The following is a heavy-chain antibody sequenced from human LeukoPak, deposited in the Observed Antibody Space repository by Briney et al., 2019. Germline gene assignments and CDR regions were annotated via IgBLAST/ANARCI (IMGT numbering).Heavy chain of an antibody. V-gene: IGHV3-30*02. D-gene: IGHD6-13*01. J-gene: IGHJ4*02. Sequence: GGSLRLSCAASGFHFNSHGIHWVRQAPGKGLEWVALIWYDGSNKNYADSVKGRFTISRDNSKNTLYLQMNSLRAEDTAVYYCAKEKDRYSSSWSHFDYWGQGTLVTVSS. CDR3: AKEKDRYSSSWSHFDY. CDR2: IWYDGSNK. CDR1: GFHFNSHG.